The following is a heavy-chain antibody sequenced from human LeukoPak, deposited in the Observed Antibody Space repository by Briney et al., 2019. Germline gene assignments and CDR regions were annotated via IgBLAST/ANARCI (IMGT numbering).Heavy chain of an antibody. CDR3: AGGGYCSSSSCFAPLFDW. D-gene: IGHD2-2*01. J-gene: IGHJ4*02. Sequence: SETLSLTCSVSGDSISSNYWTWIRQPPGKGLEWIGYIHYSGGTNYNASLKSRVAMSLDTSKNQFSLRLRSVTAADTALYFCAGGGYCSSSSCFAPLFDWWGQGTLVTVSS. CDR1: GDSISSNY. CDR2: IHYSGGT. V-gene: IGHV4-59*13.